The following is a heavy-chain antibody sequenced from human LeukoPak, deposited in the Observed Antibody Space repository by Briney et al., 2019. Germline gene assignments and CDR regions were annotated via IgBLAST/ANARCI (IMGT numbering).Heavy chain of an antibody. J-gene: IGHJ4*02. V-gene: IGHV3-48*01. Sequence: GGSLRLSCAASGFTFSSYSMNWVRQAPGKGLEWVSYISSSSSTIYYADSVKGRFTISRDNSKNTLYLQMNSLRAEDTAVYYCARGGQMATTGYYFDYWGQGTLVTVSS. D-gene: IGHD5-24*01. CDR3: ARGGQMATTGYYFDY. CDR2: ISSSSSTI. CDR1: GFTFSSYS.